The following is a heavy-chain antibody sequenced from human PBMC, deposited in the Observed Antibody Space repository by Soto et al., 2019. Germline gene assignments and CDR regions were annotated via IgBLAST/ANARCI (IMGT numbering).Heavy chain of an antibody. CDR2: VGDGGGRT. CDR1: GFTFSNYA. J-gene: IGHJ3*02. Sequence: EVQLVESGGGLVQPGVSLRLSCEASGFTFSNYAMSWVRQGPGKGLEWVSSVGDGGGRTYYEDSVKGRFTISTDNSKNTLLLQMNSLRAEDTAVYYCARKGIGQGRNHDAFDIWGQGTMVIVSS. D-gene: IGHD6-13*01. V-gene: IGHV3-23*04. CDR3: ARKGIGQGRNHDAFDI.